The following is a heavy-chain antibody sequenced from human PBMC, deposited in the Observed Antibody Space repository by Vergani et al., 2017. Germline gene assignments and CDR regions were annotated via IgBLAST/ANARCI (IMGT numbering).Heavy chain of an antibody. J-gene: IGHJ5*02. Sequence: QVQLQESGPGLVKPSQTLSLTCIVSGGSINNGSYYWNWIRQPAGKRLEWIGRIYSSGSTNYNPSLKSRLTISIDTSKNQFSLKLTSVTAAETAVYYCARGAITGTTNRGDWFDPWGQGTLVTVSS. CDR2: IYSSGST. CDR3: ARGAITGTTNRGDWFDP. V-gene: IGHV4-61*02. CDR1: GGSINNGSYY. D-gene: IGHD1-20*01.